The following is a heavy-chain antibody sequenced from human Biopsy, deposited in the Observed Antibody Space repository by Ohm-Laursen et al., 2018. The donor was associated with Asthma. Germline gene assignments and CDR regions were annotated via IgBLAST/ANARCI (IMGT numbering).Heavy chain of an antibody. CDR3: ARVRGAFYESSVKNAFDV. CDR1: GGSIGIYY. D-gene: IGHD3-22*01. Sequence: PGTLSLTCIVSGGSIGIYYWGWIRQPPGKGLEYIGYTHYSGTTNTDPSLTGRVTMSVDTSKNQFSLKVTSVTAADTAVYFCARVRGAFYESSVKNAFDVWGQGTMVTVSS. CDR2: THYSGTT. J-gene: IGHJ3*01. V-gene: IGHV4-59*01.